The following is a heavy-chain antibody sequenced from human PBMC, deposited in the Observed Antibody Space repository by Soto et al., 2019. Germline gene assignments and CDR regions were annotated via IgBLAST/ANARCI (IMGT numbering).Heavy chain of an antibody. Sequence: EVQLEESGGGLVQPGGSLRLSCSASGFTLSTYAMHWVRQAPGQGLAYLSGMSRNGRSTNYADSVKGRFTISRDNSKNRLYLETSILRAEATAVYDCVKVRLGYSGSDLGYWGQCPRVSVSS. CDR2: MSRNGRST. CDR3: VKVRLGYSGSDLGY. J-gene: IGHJ4*02. CDR1: GFTLSTYA. D-gene: IGHD5-12*01. V-gene: IGHV3-64D*06.